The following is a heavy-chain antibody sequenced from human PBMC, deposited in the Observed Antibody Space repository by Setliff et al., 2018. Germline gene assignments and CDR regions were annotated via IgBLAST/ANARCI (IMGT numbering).Heavy chain of an antibody. J-gene: IGHJ6*02. CDR2: IYKGGST. CDR3: ATRTFAVIPHSGLGLDYFYGMDV. D-gene: IGHD2-21*01. V-gene: IGHV4-38-2*01. Sequence: PSETLSLTCAVSANTLSTSYYWGWVRQPPGKGLEWIGDIYKGGSTYYNPSLRSRVSMSQDTSKRQVSLNLNSVTAADTGVYYCATRTFAVIPHSGLGLDYFYGMDVWGRGTTVTVSS. CDR1: ANTLSTSYY.